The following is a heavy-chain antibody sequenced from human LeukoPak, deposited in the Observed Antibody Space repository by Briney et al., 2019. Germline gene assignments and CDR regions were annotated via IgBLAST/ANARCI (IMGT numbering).Heavy chain of an antibody. CDR1: GFSFRSYG. J-gene: IGHJ3*02. V-gene: IGHV3-30*18. D-gene: IGHD6-13*01. CDR3: AKDNNGAAAGIIPGSFDI. Sequence: PGGSLRLSCAASGFSFRSYGMHWVRQAPGKGLEWVALISYDGSNKYYADSVKGRITISRDNSKNTLYLQMNNMTVEDTAVYYCAKDNNGAAAGIIPGSFDIWGQGTMVTISS. CDR2: ISYDGSNK.